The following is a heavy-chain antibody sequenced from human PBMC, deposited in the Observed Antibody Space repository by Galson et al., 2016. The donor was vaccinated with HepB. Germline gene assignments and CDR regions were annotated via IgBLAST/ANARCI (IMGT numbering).Heavy chain of an antibody. CDR2: ISYSGST. CDR3: ARDHCTGGVCYSSPWYYGMDV. V-gene: IGHV4-31*03. Sequence: LSLTCTVSGGSISSGYYYWSWIRQLPGKGLEWIGYISYSGSTDYNPSLQSRVTISADTSKNQFSLMLSSVTAADTAVYFCARDHCTGGVCYSSPWYYGMDVWGQGTTVTVSS. D-gene: IGHD2-8*02. CDR1: GGSISSGYYY. J-gene: IGHJ6*02.